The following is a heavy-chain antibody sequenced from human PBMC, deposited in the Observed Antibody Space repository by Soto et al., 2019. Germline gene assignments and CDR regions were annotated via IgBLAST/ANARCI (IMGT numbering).Heavy chain of an antibody. CDR3: ARGLIGYLHYFDY. CDR2: INAGNGNT. V-gene: IGHV1-3*01. J-gene: IGHJ4*02. CDR1: GYTFTSYA. Sequence: QVQLVQSGAEVKKPGASVKVSCKASGYTFTSYAMHWVRQAPGQRLEWMGWINAGNGNTKYSQKFQGRVTITRDTSASTAYMELSSLRSEDTAVDYCARGLIGYLHYFDYWGQGTLVTVSS. D-gene: IGHD5-18*01.